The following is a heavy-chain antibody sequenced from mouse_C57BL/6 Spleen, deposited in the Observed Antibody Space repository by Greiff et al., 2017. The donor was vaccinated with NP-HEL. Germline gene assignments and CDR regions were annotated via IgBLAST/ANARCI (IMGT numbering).Heavy chain of an antibody. CDR3: AREGYSNYAMDY. CDR1: GFTFSSYA. J-gene: IGHJ4*01. D-gene: IGHD2-5*01. Sequence: EVMLVESGGGLVKPGGSLKLSCAASGFTFSSYAMSWVRQTPEKRLEWVATISDGGSYTYYPDNGKGRLNISRENAKNNLYLHMSHLKSEDTAMYYCAREGYSNYAMDYWGQGTSVTVSS. V-gene: IGHV5-4*01. CDR2: ISDGGSYT.